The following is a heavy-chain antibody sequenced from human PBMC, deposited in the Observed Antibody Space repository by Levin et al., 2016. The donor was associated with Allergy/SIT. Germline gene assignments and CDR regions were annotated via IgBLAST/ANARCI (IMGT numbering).Heavy chain of an antibody. D-gene: IGHD3-22*01. J-gene: IGHJ4*02. CDR2: IHSSGST. CDR3: ARRVVPLPIERDGHYYDSGDPEV. CDR1: GGSITSRTDY. Sequence: SETLSLTCNVSGGSITSRTDYWGWIRQPPGKGLEWIGNIHSSGSTSYNPSLKSRVIISVDASKRQFALQLRSVTAADTAVYFCARRVVPLPIERDGHYYDSGDPEVWGQGTLVVVSS. V-gene: IGHV4-39*01.